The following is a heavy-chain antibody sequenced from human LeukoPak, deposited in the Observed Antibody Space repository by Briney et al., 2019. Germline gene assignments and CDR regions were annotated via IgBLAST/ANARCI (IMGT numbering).Heavy chain of an antibody. J-gene: IGHJ4*02. V-gene: IGHV4-31*03. Sequence: SETLSLTCTVSGGSINSGDYYWSWIRQHPGKGLEWIGYIHYSGSTYHNPPLKSRVSISGDTSKNQFSLKLSSVTAADTAVYYCARGNGYGYCFDYWGQGTLVTVSS. D-gene: IGHD5-18*01. CDR1: GGSINSGDYY. CDR3: ARGNGYGYCFDY. CDR2: IHYSGST.